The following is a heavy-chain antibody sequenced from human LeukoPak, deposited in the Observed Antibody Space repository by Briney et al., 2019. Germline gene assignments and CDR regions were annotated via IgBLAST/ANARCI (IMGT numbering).Heavy chain of an antibody. CDR3: TTQDPYGVHLI. CDR2: IKSKANGGTT. V-gene: IGHV3-15*01. J-gene: IGHJ4*02. Sequence: GGSLRLSCAASGFTFGNAWMSWVRQAPGKGLEWVGRIKSKANGGTTDYATPVKGRFSISRDDSNDTLYLEMNSLKTEDTAVYYCTTQDPYGVHLIWGQGTLVTVSS. D-gene: IGHD4-17*01. CDR1: GFTFGNAW.